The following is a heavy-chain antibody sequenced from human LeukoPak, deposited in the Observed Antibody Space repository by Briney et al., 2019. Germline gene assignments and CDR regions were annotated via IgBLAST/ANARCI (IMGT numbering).Heavy chain of an antibody. J-gene: IGHJ4*02. CDR3: ARVAVAGTIFDY. V-gene: IGHV3-33*01. CDR2: IWYDGSNK. D-gene: IGHD6-19*01. CDR1: GFTFSSYG. Sequence: TGGSLRLSCAASGFTFSSYGVHWVRQTPGKGLEWVAVIWYDGSNKYYADSVKGRFTISRDNSKNTLYLQMNSLRAEDTAVYYCARVAVAGTIFDYWGQGTLVTVSS.